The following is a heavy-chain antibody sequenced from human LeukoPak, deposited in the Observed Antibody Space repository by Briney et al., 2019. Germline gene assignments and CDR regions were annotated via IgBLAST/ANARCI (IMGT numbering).Heavy chain of an antibody. V-gene: IGHV5-51*01. Sequence: GESLKISCKGSGYSFTSYWIGWVRQMPGKGLEWMGIIYPGDSDTKYSPSFQGQITISVDKSINTAYLQWNSLKASDTAMYYCARRLTTEETFDYWGQGTLVTVSS. CDR1: GYSFTSYW. CDR2: IYPGDSDT. D-gene: IGHD1-1*01. CDR3: ARRLTTEETFDY. J-gene: IGHJ4*02.